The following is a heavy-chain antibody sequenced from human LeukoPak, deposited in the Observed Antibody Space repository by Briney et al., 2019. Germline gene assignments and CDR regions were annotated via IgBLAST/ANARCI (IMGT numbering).Heavy chain of an antibody. Sequence: GGSLRLSCAASGFTFSSYVMSWVRQAPGKGLEWVSSVSGSGGDTYYADSVKGRFTISRDNSKNTLSLQMNSLRAEDTAIYYCANLMVRGVMWPLDYWGQGTLVTVSS. CDR2: VSGSGGDT. D-gene: IGHD3-10*01. J-gene: IGHJ4*02. V-gene: IGHV3-23*01. CDR1: GFTFSSYV. CDR3: ANLMVRGVMWPLDY.